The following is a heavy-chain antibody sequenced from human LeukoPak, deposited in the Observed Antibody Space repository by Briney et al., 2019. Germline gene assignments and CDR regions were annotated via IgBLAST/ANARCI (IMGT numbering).Heavy chain of an antibody. CDR2: ISSLGTYM. CDR3: ARWVNSGSYKMYYGLDV. V-gene: IGHV3-21*01. J-gene: IGHJ6*02. D-gene: IGHD1-26*01. CDR1: GFISSDYS. Sequence: GGSLRLSCAASGFISSDYSMNWVRQAPGEALEWVSSISSLGTYMYYADSVKGRFTVSRDNAKNSLYLQMNSLRVEDTAIYYCARWVNSGSYKMYYGLDVWGPGTTVTVSS.